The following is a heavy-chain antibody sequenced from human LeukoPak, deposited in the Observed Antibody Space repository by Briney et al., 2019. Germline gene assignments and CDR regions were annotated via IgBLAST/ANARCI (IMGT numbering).Heavy chain of an antibody. CDR2: IYSTGRV. CDR3: ARASETAMVTL. D-gene: IGHD5-18*01. CDR1: GVSITSGTYY. Sequence: SETLSLTCTVSGVSITSGTYYWTWIRQPARKGLEWIGRIYSTGRVNYNPSLKSRVAMLLDTSKNHISLKLTSVTAADTAIYFCARASETAMVTLWGQGTLVTVSS. J-gene: IGHJ4*02. V-gene: IGHV4-61*02.